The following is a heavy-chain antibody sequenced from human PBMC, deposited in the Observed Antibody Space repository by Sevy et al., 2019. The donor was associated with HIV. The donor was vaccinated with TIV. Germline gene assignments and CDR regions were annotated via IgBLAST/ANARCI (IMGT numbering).Heavy chain of an antibody. CDR3: ARAEDGSWSYGH. CDR1: GFTFSSYS. Sequence: GGSLRLSCAASGFTFSSYSMNWVRQAPGKGLEWVSYISSSSSTICYADSVKGRFTISRDNAKNSLYLQMNSLRDEDTAVYYCARAEDGSWSYGHWGQGTLVTVSS. D-gene: IGHD3-10*01. J-gene: IGHJ4*02. CDR2: ISSSSSTI. V-gene: IGHV3-48*02.